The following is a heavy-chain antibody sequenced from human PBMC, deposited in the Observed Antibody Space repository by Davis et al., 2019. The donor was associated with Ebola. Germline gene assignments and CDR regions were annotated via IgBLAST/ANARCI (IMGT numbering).Heavy chain of an antibody. V-gene: IGHV3-21*01. CDR1: GFTFSSYS. Sequence: GESLKISCAASGFTFSSYSMNWVRQAPGKGLEWVSSISSSSSYIYYVDSVKGRFTISRDNAKNSLYLQMNSLRAEDTAVYYRARQKGYSSTRGYYYGMDVWGKGTTVTVSS. CDR2: ISSSSSYI. CDR3: ARQKGYSSTRGYYYGMDV. D-gene: IGHD2-2*01. J-gene: IGHJ6*04.